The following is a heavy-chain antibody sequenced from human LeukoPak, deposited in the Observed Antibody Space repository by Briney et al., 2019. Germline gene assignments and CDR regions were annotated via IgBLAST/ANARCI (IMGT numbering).Heavy chain of an antibody. Sequence: GGSLRLSCAASGFTFSGYYMSWIRQAPGKGLEWVSYISSLGSTIYYTDSVKGRFTISRDNAKNSLFLQMNNLRAEDTAVYYCGRDKSDWGQGTLVTVSS. J-gene: IGHJ4*02. CDR2: ISSLGSTI. CDR1: GFTFSGYY. V-gene: IGHV3-11*04. CDR3: GRDKSD.